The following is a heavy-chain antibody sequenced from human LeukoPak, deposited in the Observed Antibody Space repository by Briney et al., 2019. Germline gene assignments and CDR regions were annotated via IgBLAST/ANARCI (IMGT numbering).Heavy chain of an antibody. J-gene: IGHJ4*02. CDR3: ARDSYDDYYFDY. D-gene: IGHD4-17*01. Sequence: ASVKVSCKTSGYTFTRYYVHWVRQAPGQGPEWMAIINPGGGTTSYAQKFQGRVTMTRDTSTSTVYMELSSLRSEDTAVYYCARDSYDDYYFDYWGQGTLVTVSS. CDR1: GYTFTRYY. CDR2: INPGGGTT. V-gene: IGHV1-46*01.